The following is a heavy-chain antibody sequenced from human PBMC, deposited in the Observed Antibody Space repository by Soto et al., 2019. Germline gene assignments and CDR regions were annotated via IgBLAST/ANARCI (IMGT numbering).Heavy chain of an antibody. CDR3: ARRGSAGYSYGYGSSFDY. D-gene: IGHD5-18*01. J-gene: IGHJ4*02. CDR2: IYPGDSDT. V-gene: IGHV5-51*01. CDR1: GYSFTSYW. Sequence: GESLKITCKGSGYSFTSYWIGWVRQMPGKGLEWMGIIYPGDSDTRYSPSFQGQVTISADKSISTAYLQWSSLKASDTAMYYCARRGSAGYSYGYGSSFDYWGQGTLVTVSS.